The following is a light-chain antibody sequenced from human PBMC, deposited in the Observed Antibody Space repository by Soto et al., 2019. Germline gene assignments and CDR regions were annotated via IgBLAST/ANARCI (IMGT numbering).Light chain of an antibody. Sequence: EIVLTQSPGTLSLSPGERATISCRASQSVSNNYLAWYQQKPGQAPRLLIYAASNRARGIPDRFCGSRSGTDVTLTVSRLDPEDFAVYYCQQYGSAPWTFGHGTKVEI. CDR3: QQYGSAPWT. CDR2: AAS. V-gene: IGKV3-20*01. CDR1: QSVSNNY. J-gene: IGKJ1*01.